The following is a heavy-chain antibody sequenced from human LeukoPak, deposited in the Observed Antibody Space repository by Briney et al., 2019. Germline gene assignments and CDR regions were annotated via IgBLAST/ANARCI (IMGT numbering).Heavy chain of an antibody. Sequence: PGGSLRLSCAASGFTFSSYAMRWVRQAPGKGLEWVSIISTGSGTHYADSVKGRFSISRDESKNTLYLQMNSLRAEDTAVYYCATSEVAGGTGAPCWNVLVKWGQGTLVTVSS. CDR2: ISTGSGT. V-gene: IGHV3-66*01. J-gene: IGHJ4*02. D-gene: IGHD1-1*01. CDR1: GFTFSSYA. CDR3: ATSEVAGGTGAPCWNVLVK.